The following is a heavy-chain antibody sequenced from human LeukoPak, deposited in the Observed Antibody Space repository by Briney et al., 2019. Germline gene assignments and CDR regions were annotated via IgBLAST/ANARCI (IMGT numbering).Heavy chain of an antibody. CDR2: INPNTGGT. D-gene: IGHD4-23*01. CDR1: GYTFTGYY. J-gene: IGHJ4*02. Sequence: ASVTVSCTSSGYTFTGYYIHWVRQAPGQGPEWMGYINPNTGGTKYAQKFQDRVTMTRDTSISTAYMELSRLRSDDTAVYYGERVREGNTVDFDYWGQGNLVTVSS. V-gene: IGHV1-2*02. CDR3: ERVREGNTVDFDY.